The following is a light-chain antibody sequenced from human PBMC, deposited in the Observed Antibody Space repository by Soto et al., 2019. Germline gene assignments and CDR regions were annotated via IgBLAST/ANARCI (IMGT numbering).Light chain of an antibody. V-gene: IGKV1-27*01. CDR3: KKYGSYYRK. CDR1: QAISNS. Sequence: DIQIAQSQSSLSASIGDRFTITFRASQAISNSLAWYKQKQGKGPKLLINAEFNLQSGVPYRFRGGGSGTEFTITIRSLQPDDFATYYCKKYGSYYRKCGQGNQV. J-gene: IGKJ1*01. CDR2: AEF.